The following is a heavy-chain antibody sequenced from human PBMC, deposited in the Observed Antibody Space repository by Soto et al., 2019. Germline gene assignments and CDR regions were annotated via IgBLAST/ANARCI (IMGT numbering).Heavy chain of an antibody. V-gene: IGHV4-59*01. CDR2: IYYSGST. CDR3: ARDDRSRVGYDY. D-gene: IGHD2-15*01. CDR1: GGSISSYY. J-gene: IGHJ4*02. Sequence: QVQLQESGPGLVKPSETLSLTCTVSGGSISSYYWSWIRQPPGKGLEWIGYIYYSGSTNYNPSLKSRVTISPDTSNNQFSLKLSSVTAADTAVYYCARDDRSRVGYDYWGQGTLVTVSS.